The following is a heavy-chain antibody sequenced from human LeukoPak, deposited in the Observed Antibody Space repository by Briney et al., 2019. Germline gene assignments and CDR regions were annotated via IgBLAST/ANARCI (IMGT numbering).Heavy chain of an antibody. CDR2: IDSDGSTT. CDR3: ARDTLAVAGDLDY. D-gene: IGHD6-19*01. CDR1: GFTFNSYW. J-gene: IGHJ4*02. Sequence: GGSLRLSCAASGFTFNSYWMHWVRQVPGKGLVWVSLIDSDGSTTTYADSVKGRFSISRDNAKNTLYLQMNSLRVEDTAVYYCARDTLAVAGDLDYWGQGTLVTVSS. V-gene: IGHV3-74*01.